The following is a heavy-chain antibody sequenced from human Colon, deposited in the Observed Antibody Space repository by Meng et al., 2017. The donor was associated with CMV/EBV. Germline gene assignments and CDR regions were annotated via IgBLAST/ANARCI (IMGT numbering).Heavy chain of an antibody. V-gene: IGHV3-30*02. CDR2: IRYDGSDE. Sequence: GESLKISCAASGFIFSNYGMHWVRQAPGKGLEWVGVIRYDGSDEKYGDSAKGRFTASRDNSKNTLYLQMNSLRPEDTAVYYCAKDRTTLGYCSGGSCSGGPPDFWGHGTLVTVS. CDR1: GFIFSNYG. CDR3: AKDRTTLGYCSGGSCSGGPPDF. J-gene: IGHJ4*03. D-gene: IGHD2-15*01.